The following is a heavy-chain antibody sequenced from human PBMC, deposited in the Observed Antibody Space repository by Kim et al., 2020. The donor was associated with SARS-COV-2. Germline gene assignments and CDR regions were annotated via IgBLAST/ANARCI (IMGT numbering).Heavy chain of an antibody. CDR2: ISGSGGST. CDR3: AADFTYYYDSSGYYTLYFQH. J-gene: IGHJ1*01. V-gene: IGHV3-23*01. D-gene: IGHD3-22*01. Sequence: GGSLRLSCAASGFTFSSYAMSWVRQAPGKGLEWVSAISGSGGSTYYADSVKGRFTISRDNSKNTLYLQMNSLRAEDTAVYYCAADFTYYYDSSGYYTLYFQHWGQGTLVTVSS. CDR1: GFTFSSYA.